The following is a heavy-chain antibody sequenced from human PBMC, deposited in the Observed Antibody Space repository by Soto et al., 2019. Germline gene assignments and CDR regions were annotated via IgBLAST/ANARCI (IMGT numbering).Heavy chain of an antibody. CDR3: SHSHGAAGTLGFDY. CDR2: IYWDDAK. Sequence: QITLKESGPTLVKPTQTLTLTCTFSGFSLSTSGVGVGWIRQPPGKALEWLALIYWDDAKRYSPSLKSRLPITNDSSKNPIVLTTTNTDPVDTAPYYYSHSHGAAGTLGFDYCGQGSPVTVS. V-gene: IGHV2-5*02. CDR1: GFSLSTSGVG. D-gene: IGHD6-13*01. J-gene: IGHJ4*02.